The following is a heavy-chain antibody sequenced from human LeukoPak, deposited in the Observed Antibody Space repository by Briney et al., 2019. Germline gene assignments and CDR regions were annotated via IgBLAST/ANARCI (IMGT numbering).Heavy chain of an antibody. V-gene: IGHV1-2*02. CDR1: GYTFTSYD. J-gene: IGHJ3*02. D-gene: IGHD2-2*01. CDR3: ARDRLDIVVVPADDAFDI. CDR2: INPNSGGT. Sequence: ASVKVSCKASGYTFTSYDINWVRQATGQGLEWMGWINPNSGGTNYAQKFQGRVTMTRDTSISTAYMELSRLRSDDTAVYYCARDRLDIVVVPADDAFDIWGQGTMVTVSS.